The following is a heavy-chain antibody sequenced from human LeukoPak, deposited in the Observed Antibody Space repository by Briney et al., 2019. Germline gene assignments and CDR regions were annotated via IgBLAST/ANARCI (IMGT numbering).Heavy chain of an antibody. CDR3: ARLDEGNGSGSYWLDY. Sequence: KPSETLSLTCAVYGGSFSGYYWSWIRQPPGKGLEWIGEINHSGSTNYNPSLKSRVTISVDTSKNQFSLKLSSVTAADTAVYYCARLDEGNGSGSYWLDYWGQGPLVIVSS. CDR2: INHSGST. J-gene: IGHJ4*02. CDR1: GGSFSGYY. D-gene: IGHD3-10*01. V-gene: IGHV4-34*01.